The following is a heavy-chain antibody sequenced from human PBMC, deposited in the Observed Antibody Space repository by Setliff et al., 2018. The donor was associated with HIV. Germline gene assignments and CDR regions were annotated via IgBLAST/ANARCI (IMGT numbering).Heavy chain of an antibody. Sequence: KASETLSLTCAVYGGSFSGYYWSWIRQSPGKGLEWIGEINHSGSIYYNPSLKSRVTISVDTSKNQFSLRLSSVTDADTAVYYCAGLSDFLDYWGLGNLVTVSS. CDR2: INHSGSI. J-gene: IGHJ4*02. CDR3: AGLSDFLDY. CDR1: GGSFSGYY. D-gene: IGHD2-21*01. V-gene: IGHV4-34*01.